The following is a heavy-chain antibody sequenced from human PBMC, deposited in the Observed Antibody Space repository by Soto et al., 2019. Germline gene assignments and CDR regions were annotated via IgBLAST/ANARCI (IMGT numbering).Heavy chain of an antibody. CDR3: ARVGLYPEAYFDY. V-gene: IGHV4-31*03. CDR2: IYYSGST. Sequence: SETLSLTCTVSGGSISSGGYYWSWIRQHPGKGLEWIGYIYYSGSTYYNPSLKSRVTISVDTSKNQFSLKLSSVTAADTAVYYCARVGLYPEAYFDYWGQGTLVTVSS. J-gene: IGHJ4*02. D-gene: IGHD2-8*01. CDR1: GGSISSGGYY.